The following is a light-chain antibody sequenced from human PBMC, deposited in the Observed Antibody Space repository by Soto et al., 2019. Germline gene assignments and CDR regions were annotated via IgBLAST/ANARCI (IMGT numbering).Light chain of an antibody. CDR2: DNN. Sequence: QSVLTQPPSVSAAPGQKVAIPCSGSSSNIGTYYVSWYQHVPGAAPKLLIYDNNERPSGIPDRFSGSKSGTSATLGITGLQTEDEADYHCGTWDSSLSAVVFGGGTKLTVL. CDR3: GTWDSSLSAVV. CDR1: SSNIGTYY. J-gene: IGLJ2*01. V-gene: IGLV1-51*01.